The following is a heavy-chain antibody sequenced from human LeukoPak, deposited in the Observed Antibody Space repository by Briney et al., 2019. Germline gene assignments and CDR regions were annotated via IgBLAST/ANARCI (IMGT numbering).Heavy chain of an antibody. CDR1: GDSISSGYY. CDR2: IYHSGST. J-gene: IGHJ5*02. D-gene: IGHD3-3*01. CDR3: ARLTSYYDFWSGEFDP. V-gene: IGHV4-38-2*01. Sequence: SETLSLTCAVSGDSISSGYYWGWIRQPPGKGLAWIGSIYHSGSTYYNPSLKSRVTISVDTSKNQFSLKLSSGTAADTAVYYCARLTSYYDFWSGEFDPWGQGTLVPVSS.